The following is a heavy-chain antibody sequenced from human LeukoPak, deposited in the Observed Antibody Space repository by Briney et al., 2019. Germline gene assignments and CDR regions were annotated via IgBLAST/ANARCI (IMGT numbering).Heavy chain of an antibody. CDR1: GXTFSSYA. CDR3: AKSYSSGWYLGATFDY. CDR2: ISGSGGST. D-gene: IGHD6-19*01. Sequence: GGSLRLSCAASGXTFSSYAMSWVRLAPGKGLEWVSAISGSGGSTYYADSVKGRFTISRDNSKNTLYLQMNSLRAEDTAVYYCAKSYSSGWYLGATFDYWGQGTLVTVSS. J-gene: IGHJ4*02. V-gene: IGHV3-23*01.